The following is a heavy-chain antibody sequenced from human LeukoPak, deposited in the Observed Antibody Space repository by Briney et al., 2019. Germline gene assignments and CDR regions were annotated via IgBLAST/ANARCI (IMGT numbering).Heavy chain of an antibody. V-gene: IGHV3-33*01. CDR1: GFTFSSYG. CDR3: ARDFYDSSGDRDY. CDR2: IWYDGSNK. J-gene: IGHJ4*02. D-gene: IGHD3-22*01. Sequence: GRSLRLSCAASGFTFSSYGMHWVRQAPGKGLEWVAVIWYDGSNKYYADSVKGRFTISRDNSKNTLYLQMNSLRAEDTAVYYCARDFYDSSGDRDYWGQGTLVTVSS.